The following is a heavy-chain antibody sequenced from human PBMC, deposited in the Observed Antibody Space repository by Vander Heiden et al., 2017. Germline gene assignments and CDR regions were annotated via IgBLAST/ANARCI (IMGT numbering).Heavy chain of an antibody. CDR3: ARHVIYSNYDNTNTPFDY. Sequence: QLQLQESGPGLVKPSETLSLTCTVSGVSISSTSYYWGWIRQPPGKGLEWIGSISYTGSTYYNPSLKSRVTISVDTSKRQFSLKLSSVTAADTAVYYCARHVIYSNYDNTNTPFDYWGQGTLVTVSS. CDR2: ISYTGST. J-gene: IGHJ4*02. CDR1: GVSISSTSYY. V-gene: IGHV4-39*01. D-gene: IGHD4-4*01.